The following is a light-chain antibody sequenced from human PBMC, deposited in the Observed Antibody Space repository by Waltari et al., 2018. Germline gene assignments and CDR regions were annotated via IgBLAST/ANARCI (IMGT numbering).Light chain of an antibody. V-gene: IGLV1-44*01. Sequence: QSVLTQTPSVSVTPGPRFTISFPGTNYNIGSGPVSWYQQVPGMSPKLLIYSNDQRPSGVPDRFSGSKSGTSASLAISGLQSEDEADYYCATWDGRVNGVLFGGGTKVTVL. CDR2: SND. CDR3: ATWDGRVNGVL. J-gene: IGLJ2*01. CDR1: NYNIGSGP.